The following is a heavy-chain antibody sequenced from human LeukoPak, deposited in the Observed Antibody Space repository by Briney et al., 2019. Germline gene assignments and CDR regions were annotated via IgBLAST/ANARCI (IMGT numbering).Heavy chain of an antibody. Sequence: GGSLRLSCAASGFAFSSYGMHWVRQAPGKGLEWVAFIRYDGSNKYYADSVKGRFTISRDNSKNTLYLQMNSLRAEDTAVYYCAREEYGSGSSNIRYFDYWGQGTLVTVSS. J-gene: IGHJ4*02. CDR1: GFAFSSYG. CDR3: AREEYGSGSSNIRYFDY. V-gene: IGHV3-30*02. D-gene: IGHD2-15*01. CDR2: IRYDGSNK.